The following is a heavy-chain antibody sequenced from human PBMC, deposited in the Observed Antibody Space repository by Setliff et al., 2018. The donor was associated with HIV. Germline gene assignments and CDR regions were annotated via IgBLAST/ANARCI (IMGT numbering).Heavy chain of an antibody. J-gene: IGHJ6*03. CDR3: AKDPIFGVVTYYYYYMDV. V-gene: IGHV3-23*01. D-gene: IGHD3-3*01. Sequence: PGGSLRLSCAASGFTFDDYGMSWVRQAPGEGLEWVSSIRGSGGSTYYADSVKGRFTISRDNSKNTLYLQMNSLRAEDTAVYYCAKDPIFGVVTYYYYYMDVWGKGTTVTVS. CDR1: GFTFDDYG. CDR2: IRGSGGST.